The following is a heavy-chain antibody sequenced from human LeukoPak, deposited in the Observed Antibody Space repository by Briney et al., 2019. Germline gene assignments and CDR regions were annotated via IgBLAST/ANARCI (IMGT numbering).Heavy chain of an antibody. Sequence: SQTLSLTRTASGDSISSYYWSSIRQPPGKGREGMGYIYYSGITNYNPPLKRPTTISVDQSKNQFSLKLSSVAAADTAVYFCARSERIIMILGLACDVGGQETIVSVSS. J-gene: IGHJ3*01. CDR3: ARSERIIMILGLACDV. CDR2: IYYSGIT. CDR1: GDSISSYY. D-gene: IGHD3-22*01. V-gene: IGHV4-59*08.